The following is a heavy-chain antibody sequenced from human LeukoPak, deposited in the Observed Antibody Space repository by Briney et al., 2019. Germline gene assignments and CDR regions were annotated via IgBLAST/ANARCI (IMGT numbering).Heavy chain of an antibody. D-gene: IGHD3-22*01. CDR3: ARVWLFDPRGIGAFDI. CDR1: GFTFSSYW. CDR2: INSDGSST. J-gene: IGHJ3*02. Sequence: GGSLRLSCAASGFTFSSYWMPWVRQAPGKGLVWVSRINSDGSSTSYADSVKGRFTISRDNAKNTLYLQMNSLRAEDTAVYYCARVWLFDPRGIGAFDIWGQGTMVTVSS. V-gene: IGHV3-74*01.